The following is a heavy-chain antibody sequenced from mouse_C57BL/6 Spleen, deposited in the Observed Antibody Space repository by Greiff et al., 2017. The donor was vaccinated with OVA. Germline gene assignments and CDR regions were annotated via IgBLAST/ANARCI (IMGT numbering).Heavy chain of an antibody. Sequence: EVQLQQSGPELVKPGASVKIPCKASGYTFTDYNMDWVKQSHGKSLEWIGDINPNNGGTIYNQKFKGKATLTVDKYSSTAYMELRSLTSEDTAVYYCARRGYYYGSSYYFDYWGQGTTLTVSS. J-gene: IGHJ2*01. V-gene: IGHV1-18*01. CDR1: GYTFTDYN. CDR3: ARRGYYYGSSYYFDY. D-gene: IGHD1-1*01. CDR2: INPNNGGT.